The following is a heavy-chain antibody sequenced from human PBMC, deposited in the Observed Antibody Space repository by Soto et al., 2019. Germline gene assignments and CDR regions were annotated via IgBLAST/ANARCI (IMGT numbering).Heavy chain of an antibody. CDR2: ISDDGASI. CDR3: ARENSVQAWLHHFDH. D-gene: IGHD5-18*01. CDR1: GFSFSSFA. Sequence: GGSLRLSCAASGFSFSSFAMNWVRQAPGRGLEWVSYISDDGASIYYADSLKGRFTISRDNAKNSLSLQMNNLRAEDTAVYYCARENSVQAWLHHFDHWGLGTLVTVSS. V-gene: IGHV3-48*03. J-gene: IGHJ4*02.